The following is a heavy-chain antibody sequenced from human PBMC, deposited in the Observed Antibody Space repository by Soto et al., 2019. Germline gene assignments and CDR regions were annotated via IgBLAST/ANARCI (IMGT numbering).Heavy chain of an antibody. Sequence: SETLSLTCAVSGGSMSSYFWSWIRQSAGKGLEWVGRIYPNGNTNFNPSLRRRVTMSVDTSKNQFSLELTSMTAADTAVYYCARVNHGDYLDYWGQGTQVTVSS. CDR3: ARVNHGDYLDY. J-gene: IGHJ4*02. CDR1: GGSMSSYF. D-gene: IGHD4-17*01. V-gene: IGHV4-4*07. CDR2: IYPNGNT.